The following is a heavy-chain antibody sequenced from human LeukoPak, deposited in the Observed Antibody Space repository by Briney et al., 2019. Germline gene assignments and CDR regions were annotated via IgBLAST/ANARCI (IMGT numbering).Heavy chain of an antibody. Sequence: GGSLRLSCAASEFAFSTYNMNWVRQAPGKGLEWASYISTGSSTTYYAGSVKGRFTISRDNVENSLYLQMNSLRDEDTAVYYCARVAAGYSVNYFDYWGQGTLVTVSS. CDR1: EFAFSTYN. V-gene: IGHV3-48*02. D-gene: IGHD4-23*01. J-gene: IGHJ4*02. CDR3: ARVAAGYSVNYFDY. CDR2: ISTGSSTT.